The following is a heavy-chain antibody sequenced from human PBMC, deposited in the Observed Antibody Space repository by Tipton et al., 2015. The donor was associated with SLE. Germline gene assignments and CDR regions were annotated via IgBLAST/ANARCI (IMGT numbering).Heavy chain of an antibody. CDR3: AKEGFWSGYFPLAY. CDR1: GFAFSNYA. J-gene: IGHJ4*02. Sequence: GSLRLSCAASGFAFSNYAMGWVRQAPGKGLEWVSAISDSGGRTSYADSVKGRFTISRDNSKNTLYLQMSSLRADDTAVYYCAKEGFWSGYFPLAYWGQGTLVTVSS. D-gene: IGHD3-3*01. V-gene: IGHV3-23*01. CDR2: ISDSGGRT.